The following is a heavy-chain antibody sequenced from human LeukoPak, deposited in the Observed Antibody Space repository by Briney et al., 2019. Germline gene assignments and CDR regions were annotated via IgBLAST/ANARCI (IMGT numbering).Heavy chain of an antibody. V-gene: IGHV3-48*03. J-gene: IGHJ4*02. CDR3: ARVSANYFDY. CDR1: GFTFSNYE. CDR2: ISSSGNSI. Sequence: PGGSLRLSCAASGFTFSNYEMNWVRQAPGKGLEWVAYISSSGNSIHYADPVEGRFTISRDNAKHSLYLQINSLRAEDTAVHYCARVSANYFDYWGQGTLVTVSS. D-gene: IGHD2-8*01.